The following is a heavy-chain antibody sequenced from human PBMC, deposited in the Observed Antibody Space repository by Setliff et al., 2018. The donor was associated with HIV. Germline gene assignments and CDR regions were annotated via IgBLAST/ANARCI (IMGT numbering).Heavy chain of an antibody. CDR1: GYTFTASY. J-gene: IGHJ4*02. V-gene: IGHV1-2*02. Sequence: GASVKVSCKTSGYTFTASYLHWVRQASGQGLQWMGWMHPNSGATKYAQKFRDRVTLTGDTSISTASMELSSLKSDDTAMYYCATSTSRFFWNGFYQGGFGSRNSHSFENWGQGTLVTVSS. D-gene: IGHD3-3*01. CDR2: MHPNSGAT. CDR3: ATSTSRFFWNGFYQGGFGSRNSHSFEN.